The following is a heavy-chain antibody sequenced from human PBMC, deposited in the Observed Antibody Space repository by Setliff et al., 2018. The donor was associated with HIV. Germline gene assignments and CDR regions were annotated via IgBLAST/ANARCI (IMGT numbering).Heavy chain of an antibody. CDR3: VREVGYFDF. Sequence: PSETLSLTCTVSGGSLTGYYWSWIRQPPGKGLEWIGYIYFNGNPNLNPSLESRLTMSVDTSKNQFSLKLNSVTAADTAVYYCVREVGYFDFWGRGTLVTVAS. D-gene: IGHD1-26*01. CDR1: GGSLTGYY. V-gene: IGHV4-59*01. CDR2: IYFNGNP. J-gene: IGHJ2*01.